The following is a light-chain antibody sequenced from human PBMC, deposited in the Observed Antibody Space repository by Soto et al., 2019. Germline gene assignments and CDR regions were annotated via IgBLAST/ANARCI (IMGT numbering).Light chain of an antibody. J-gene: IGKJ2*01. Sequence: EIVLTQSPGTLSLSPGERATLSCRASQGVSSSYLAWYQQKPGQAPLLLIYAASSRSSGVPDRFSGSGSGTDFTLTISRLEPEDFAAYYCQQYGSAPYTFGQGTKLEIK. CDR2: AAS. CDR1: QGVSSSY. V-gene: IGKV3-20*01. CDR3: QQYGSAPYT.